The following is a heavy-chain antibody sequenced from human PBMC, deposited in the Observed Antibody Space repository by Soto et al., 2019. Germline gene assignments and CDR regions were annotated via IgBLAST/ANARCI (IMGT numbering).Heavy chain of an antibody. D-gene: IGHD6-6*01. V-gene: IGHV3-23*01. J-gene: IGHJ4*02. CDR2: ISGSGGST. CDR3: AKPSLGAYSSLFYYFDY. Sequence: GSLRLSCAASGFTFSSYAMSWVRQAPGKGLEWVSAISGSGGSTYYADSVKGRFTISRDNSKNTLYLQMNSLRAEDTAVYYCAKPSLGAYSSLFYYFDYWGQGTLVTVSS. CDR1: GFTFSSYA.